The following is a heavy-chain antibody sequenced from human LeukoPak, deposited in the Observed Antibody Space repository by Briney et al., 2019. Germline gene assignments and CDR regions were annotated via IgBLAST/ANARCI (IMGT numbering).Heavy chain of an antibody. Sequence: SETLSLTCTVSGGSISSYYWSWIRQPPGKGLEWIGYIHYSGSTNYNPSLKSRVTISEDTSKNQFSLKLSSVTAADTAVYYCARGAHIVVVTAISPGWFDPWGQGTLVTVSS. CDR2: IHYSGST. CDR3: ARGAHIVVVTAISPGWFDP. V-gene: IGHV4-59*01. D-gene: IGHD2-21*02. CDR1: GGSISSYY. J-gene: IGHJ5*02.